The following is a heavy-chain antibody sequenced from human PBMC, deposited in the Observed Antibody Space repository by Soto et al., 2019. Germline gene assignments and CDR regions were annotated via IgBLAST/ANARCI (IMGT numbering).Heavy chain of an antibody. V-gene: IGHV3-7*01. J-gene: IGHJ4*02. CDR3: ARLDKILYSYNDF. CDR1: GFTFRDYW. CDR2: IKQDGSDE. D-gene: IGHD2-8*01. Sequence: EVQVVESGGGVVRPGGSLRLSCAVSGFTFRDYWMSWVRQAPGKGLEWVANIKQDGSDEYYVDSMKGRISISRDNAGKSLHLQSNRLRAEDAAVYFCARLDKILYSYNDFWGQGTLVTVSS.